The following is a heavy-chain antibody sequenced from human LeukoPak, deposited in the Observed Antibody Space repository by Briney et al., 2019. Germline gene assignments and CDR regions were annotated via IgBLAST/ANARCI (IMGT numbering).Heavy chain of an antibody. CDR3: ASTSIAVAGTNWFDP. J-gene: IGHJ5*02. V-gene: IGHV4-34*01. CDR1: GGSFSGYY. CDR2: INHSGST. D-gene: IGHD6-19*01. Sequence: TSETLSLTCAVYGGSFSGYYWSWIRQPPGKGLEWIGEINHSGSTYYNPSLKSRVTISVDTSKNQFSLKLSSVTAADTAVYYCASTSIAVAGTNWFDPWGQGTLVTVSS.